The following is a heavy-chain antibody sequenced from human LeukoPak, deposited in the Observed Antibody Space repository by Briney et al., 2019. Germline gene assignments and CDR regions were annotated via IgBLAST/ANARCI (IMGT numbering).Heavy chain of an antibody. CDR2: ISGSGGST. CDR1: GFTFSDYY. J-gene: IGHJ3*02. CDR3: AKNYYGSGSPWDAFDI. V-gene: IGHV3-23*01. D-gene: IGHD3-10*01. Sequence: GGSLRLSCAASGFTFSDYYMSWVRQAPGKGLEWVSAISGSGGSTYYADSVKGRFTISRDNSKNTLYLQMNSLRAEDTAVYYCAKNYYGSGSPWDAFDIWGQGTMVTVSS.